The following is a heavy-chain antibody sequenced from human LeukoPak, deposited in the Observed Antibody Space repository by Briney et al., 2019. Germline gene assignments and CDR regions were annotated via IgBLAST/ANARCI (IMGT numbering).Heavy chain of an antibody. D-gene: IGHD2-2*02. J-gene: IGHJ3*02. V-gene: IGHV1-46*01. Sequence: VASVKVSCKASGYTFTSYYMHWVRQAPGQGLEWMGIINPSGDSTSYAQKFQGRVTMTRDTSTSTVYMELSRLRSEDTAVYYCARDCRGSTSCYMAAFDIWGQGTMVTVSS. CDR3: ARDCRGSTSCYMAAFDI. CDR1: GYTFTSYY. CDR2: INPSGDST.